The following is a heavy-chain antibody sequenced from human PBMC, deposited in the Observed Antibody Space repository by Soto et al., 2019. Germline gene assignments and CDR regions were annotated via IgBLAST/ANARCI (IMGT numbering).Heavy chain of an antibody. V-gene: IGHV1-24*01. D-gene: IGHD3-10*01. CDR3: ASYLVGYYASGSYCLKVCGMDV. J-gene: IGHJ6*02. CDR1: GYSLTELS. Sequence: ASVRVCFQGSGYSLTELSMHWVRQATGKGFEWMGGFDPEDGETIYAQKFQGRVTMTEDTSTDTAYMELSSLRSEDTAVYYCASYLVGYYASGSYCLKVCGMDVWGQATTV. CDR2: FDPEDGET.